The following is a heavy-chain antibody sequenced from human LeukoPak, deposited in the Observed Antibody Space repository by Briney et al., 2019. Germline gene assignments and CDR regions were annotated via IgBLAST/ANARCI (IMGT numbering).Heavy chain of an antibody. D-gene: IGHD5-12*01. CDR1: GGSISSYY. V-gene: IGHV4-59*01. CDR2: IYYSGST. Sequence: SETLSLTCTVSGGSISSYYWSWIRQPPGKGLEWIGYIYYSGSTSYNPSLKSRVTISVDTSKNQFSLKLSSVTAADTAVYYCASGTGVVVATTRFDYWGQGTLVTVSS. CDR3: ASGTGVVVATTRFDY. J-gene: IGHJ4*02.